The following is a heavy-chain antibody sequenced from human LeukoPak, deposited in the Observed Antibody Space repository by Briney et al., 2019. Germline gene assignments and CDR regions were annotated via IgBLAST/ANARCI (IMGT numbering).Heavy chain of an antibody. CDR1: GGPISSYY. CDR2: IYYSGST. J-gene: IGHJ4*02. Sequence: SETLSLTCTVSGGPISSYYWSWIRQPPRKGLEWIGYIYYSGSTNYNPSLKSRVTISVDTSKNQFSLKLSSVTAADTAVYYCARDCSGGSCFDYWGQGTLVTVSS. CDR3: ARDCSGGSCFDY. D-gene: IGHD2-15*01. V-gene: IGHV4-59*01.